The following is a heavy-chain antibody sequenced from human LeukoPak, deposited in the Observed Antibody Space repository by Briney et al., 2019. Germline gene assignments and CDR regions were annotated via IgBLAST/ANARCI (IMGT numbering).Heavy chain of an antibody. CDR1: GGTFSNYA. V-gene: IGHV1-69*13. CDR2: IIPIFGTA. J-gene: IGHJ6*03. D-gene: IGHD4-11*01. CDR3: ARGPTVVYYYMDV. Sequence: ASVKVPCKASGGTFSNYAISWVRQAPGQGLEWMGGIIPIFGTANYAQKFQGRVTITADESTSTAYMELSSLRSEDTAVYYCARGPTVVYYYMDVWGKGTTVTVSS.